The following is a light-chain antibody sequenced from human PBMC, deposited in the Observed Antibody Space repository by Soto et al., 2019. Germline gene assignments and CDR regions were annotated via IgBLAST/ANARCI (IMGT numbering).Light chain of an antibody. J-gene: IGKJ3*01. CDR1: QSVSSSY. V-gene: IGKV3-20*01. Sequence: EIVLTQFPGTLSLSPGXRATLSCRASQSVSSSYLAWFQQKPGQAPRLLIYGASSRATGIPDRFSGSGSGTDFTPTISRLEPEDFAVYYCQQYDNSPPRFTFGPGTKVDIK. CDR2: GAS. CDR3: QQYDNSPPRFT.